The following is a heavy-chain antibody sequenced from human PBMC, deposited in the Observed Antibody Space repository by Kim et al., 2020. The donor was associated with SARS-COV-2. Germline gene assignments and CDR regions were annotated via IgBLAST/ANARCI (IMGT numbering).Heavy chain of an antibody. J-gene: IGHJ6*02. V-gene: IGHV1-69*01. CDR3: ARGYSSGWYPLGMDV. Sequence: QKFQGRVTITADESTSTTYMELSSLRSEDTAVYYCARGYSSGWYPLGMDVWGQGTTVTVSS. D-gene: IGHD6-19*01.